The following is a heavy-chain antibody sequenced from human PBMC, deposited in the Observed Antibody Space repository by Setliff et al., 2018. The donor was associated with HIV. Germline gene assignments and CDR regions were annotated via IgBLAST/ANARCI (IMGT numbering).Heavy chain of an antibody. CDR2: IYPDDSDA. Sequence: GESLKISCKGSGYSSSTYWIAWVRQMPGRGLEVMGLIYPDDSDARYNPSFQGQVTISADKSISTAYLQWSSLKASDSAIFYCARNHLNYASGNTKTSGAYYFDSWGQGTLVT. J-gene: IGHJ4*02. CDR1: GYSSSTYW. V-gene: IGHV5-51*01. CDR3: ARNHLNYASGNTKTSGAYYFDS. D-gene: IGHD3-10*01.